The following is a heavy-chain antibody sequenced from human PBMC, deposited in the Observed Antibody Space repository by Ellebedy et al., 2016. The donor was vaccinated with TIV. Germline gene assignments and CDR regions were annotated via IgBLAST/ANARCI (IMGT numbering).Heavy chain of an antibody. CDR1: GGTFSSYA. CDR3: ARCLGSGNYSPSPFDY. Sequence: AASVKVSCKASGGTFSSYAISWVRQAPGQGLEWMGGVIPIFVTAIYAQKFQDRVTITADESTNTAYMELSSLRSEDTAVYYCARCLGSGNYSPSPFDYWGQGTLVTVSS. CDR2: VIPIFVTA. V-gene: IGHV1-69*13. J-gene: IGHJ4*02. D-gene: IGHD1-26*01.